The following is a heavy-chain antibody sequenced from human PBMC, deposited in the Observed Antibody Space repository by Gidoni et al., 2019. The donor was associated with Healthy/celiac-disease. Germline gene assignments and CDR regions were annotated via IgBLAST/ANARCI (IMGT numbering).Heavy chain of an antibody. CDR3: AKVDYDYVWGSPTYHYGMDV. V-gene: IGHV3-23*01. D-gene: IGHD3-16*01. J-gene: IGHJ6*02. Sequence: EVQLLESGGGLVQPGGSLRLSGAASGVTFSSYAMSWVRQAPGKGLEWVSGISGSGGSTYYADSVKGRFTISRDNSKNTLYLQMNSLRAEDTAVYYCAKVDYDYVWGSPTYHYGMDVWGQGTTVTVSS. CDR1: GVTFSSYA. CDR2: ISGSGGST.